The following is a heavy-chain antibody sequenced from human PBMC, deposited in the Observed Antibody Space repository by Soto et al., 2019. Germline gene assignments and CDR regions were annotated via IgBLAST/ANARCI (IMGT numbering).Heavy chain of an antibody. V-gene: IGHV3-33*01. CDR3: ARGDKLRDFDGVFPLGDYYGMDV. CDR1: GFTFSTYG. CDR2: VWYDGSGK. Sequence: QVQLVESGGGVVQPGRSLRLSCVASGFTFSTYGMHWVRQAPGKGLEWVAVVWYDGSGKYYADSVRGRCTISRDNSKNPXXLXMXXLRAEDTAVYYCARGDKLRDFDGVFPLGDYYGMDVWGQGTTVTVSS. J-gene: IGHJ6*02. D-gene: IGHD3-9*01.